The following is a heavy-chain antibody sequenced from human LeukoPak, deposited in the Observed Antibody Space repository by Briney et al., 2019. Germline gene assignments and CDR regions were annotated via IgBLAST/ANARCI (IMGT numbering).Heavy chain of an antibody. CDR1: GGSISSGGYY. Sequence: SETLSLTCTVSGGSISSGGYYWSWIRQHPGKGLEWIGYIYYSGSTNYNPSLKSRVTISVDTSKNQFSLKLSSVTAADTAVYYCARHSGYYDSSGYYPPDYWGQGTLVTVSS. V-gene: IGHV4-61*08. J-gene: IGHJ4*02. CDR2: IYYSGST. CDR3: ARHSGYYDSSGYYPPDY. D-gene: IGHD3-22*01.